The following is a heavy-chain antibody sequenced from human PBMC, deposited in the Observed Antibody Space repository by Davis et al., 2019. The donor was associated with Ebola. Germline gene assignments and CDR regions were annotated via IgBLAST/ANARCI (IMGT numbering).Heavy chain of an antibody. CDR2: ITAHNGKT. CDR3: ARAPTWSQINYYCFDY. D-gene: IGHD3-10*01. CDR1: GGTFSSYA. V-gene: IGHV1-18*01. Sequence: ASVKVSCKASGGTFSSYAISWVRQAPGQGLEWMGWITAHNGKTNYAQKVQGRVTMTTDTSTSTAYLDLRSLKSDDTAVYYCARAPTWSQINYYCFDYWGQGTLVTVSS. J-gene: IGHJ4*02.